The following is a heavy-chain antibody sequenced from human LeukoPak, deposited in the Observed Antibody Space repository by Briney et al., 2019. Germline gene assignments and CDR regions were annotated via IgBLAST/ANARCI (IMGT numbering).Heavy chain of an antibody. Sequence: GGSLRLSCAASGFTFSDYFMSWVRQAPGKGLEWVAVISYDGSNKYYADSVKGRFTISRDNSKNTLYLQMNSLRAEDTAVYYCATMVVAAYFDYWGQGTLVTVSS. CDR3: ATMVVAAYFDY. D-gene: IGHD2-15*01. J-gene: IGHJ4*02. CDR1: GFTFSDYF. V-gene: IGHV3-30-3*01. CDR2: ISYDGSNK.